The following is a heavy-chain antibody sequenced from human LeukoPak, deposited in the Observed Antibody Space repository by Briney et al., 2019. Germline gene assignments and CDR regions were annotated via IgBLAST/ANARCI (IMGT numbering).Heavy chain of an antibody. CDR3: AASSSGSYPY. J-gene: IGHJ4*02. D-gene: IGHD1-26*01. CDR1: DGSIFSTNY. V-gene: IGHV4-4*02. Sequence: SGTLSLTCTVSDGSIFSTNYWSWVRQPPGKGLEWIGQILHSGSTNYNPSLKSRVTISVDTSKNQFSLKLSSVTAADTAVYYCAASSSGSYPYWGQGTLVTVSS. CDR2: ILHSGST.